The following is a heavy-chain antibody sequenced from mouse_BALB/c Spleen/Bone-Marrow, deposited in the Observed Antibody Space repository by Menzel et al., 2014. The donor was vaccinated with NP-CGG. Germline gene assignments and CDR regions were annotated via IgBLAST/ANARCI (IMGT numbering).Heavy chain of an antibody. V-gene: IGHV1-14*01. J-gene: IGHJ2*01. Sequence: VQLQQSGPELVKPGASVKMSCKASGYTFTAYVMHWVKQKPGQGLEWIGYINPYNDGTNYIEKFKGKATLTSDIPSSTAYMELSSLTSEDSAVYYCAREGWLLRFDYWGQGPPLTVSS. D-gene: IGHD2-3*01. CDR2: INPYNDGT. CDR3: AREGWLLRFDY. CDR1: GYTFTAYV.